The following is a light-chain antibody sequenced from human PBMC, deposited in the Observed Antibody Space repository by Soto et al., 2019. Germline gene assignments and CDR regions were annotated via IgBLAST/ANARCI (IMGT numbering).Light chain of an antibody. CDR2: EVT. CDR3: TSYVGNDIWV. J-gene: IGLJ3*02. V-gene: IGLV2-8*01. Sequence: QSVLTQPPSASGSPGQSVTISCTGTSSDVGAYKYVSWYQQYPGKAPKLMIYEVTKRPSGVPDRFSGSKSGITASLTVSGLQAEDEADYYCTSYVGNDIWVFGGGTQLNVL. CDR1: SSDVGAYKY.